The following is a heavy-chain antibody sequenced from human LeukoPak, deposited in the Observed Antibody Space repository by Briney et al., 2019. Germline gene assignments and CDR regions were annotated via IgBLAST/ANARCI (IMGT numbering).Heavy chain of an antibody. CDR1: GGTFSSYA. Sequence: ASVKVSCKASGGTFSSYAISWVRQAPGQGLEWMGWISAYNGNTNYAQKLQGRVTMTTDTSTSTAYMELRSLRSDDTAVYYCARAAFTVLRFLEWLPVFDYWGQGTLVTVSS. CDR2: ISAYNGNT. V-gene: IGHV1-18*01. J-gene: IGHJ4*02. D-gene: IGHD3-3*01. CDR3: ARAAFTVLRFLEWLPVFDY.